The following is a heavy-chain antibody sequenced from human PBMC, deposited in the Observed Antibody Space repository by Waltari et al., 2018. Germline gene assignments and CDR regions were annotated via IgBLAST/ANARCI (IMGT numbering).Heavy chain of an antibody. V-gene: IGHV4-34*01. CDR2: INHSGST. CDR3: ARPYYYGSGSLSS. Sequence: QVQLQQWGAGLLKPSETLSLTCAVYGGSFSGYYWSWIRQPPGKGLEWIGEINHSGSTNYNPSLTSRVTISVDTSKNQFSLKLSSVTAADTAVYYCARPYYYGSGSLSSWGQGTLVTVSS. D-gene: IGHD3-10*01. J-gene: IGHJ4*02. CDR1: GGSFSGYY.